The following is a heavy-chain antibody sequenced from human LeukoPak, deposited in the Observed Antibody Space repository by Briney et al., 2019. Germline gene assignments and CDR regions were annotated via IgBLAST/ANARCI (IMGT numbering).Heavy chain of an antibody. CDR3: AKDLKAGGNGDAFDI. Sequence: GRSLRLSCAASGFTFDDYAMHWVRQAPGKGLEWVSGISWNSGSIGYADSVKGRFTISRDNAKDSLYLQMNSLRAEDTALYYCAKDLKAGGNGDAFDIWGQGIMVTVSS. CDR2: ISWNSGSI. CDR1: GFTFDDYA. J-gene: IGHJ3*02. V-gene: IGHV3-9*01. D-gene: IGHD4-23*01.